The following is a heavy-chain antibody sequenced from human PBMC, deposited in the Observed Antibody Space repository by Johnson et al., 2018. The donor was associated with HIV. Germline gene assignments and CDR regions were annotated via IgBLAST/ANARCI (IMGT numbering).Heavy chain of an antibody. CDR1: GFTFDDYT. Sequence: MLLVESGGVVVQPGGSLRLSCAASGFTFDDYTMHWVRQAPGKGLEWVSGINWNGGSTGSADSVKGRFTISRDNSKNTLYLQMNSLKTEDTAVYYCTTDPIAAAGHDAFDIWGQGTMVTVSS. CDR2: INWNGGST. V-gene: IGHV3-20*04. D-gene: IGHD6-13*01. CDR3: TTDPIAAAGHDAFDI. J-gene: IGHJ3*02.